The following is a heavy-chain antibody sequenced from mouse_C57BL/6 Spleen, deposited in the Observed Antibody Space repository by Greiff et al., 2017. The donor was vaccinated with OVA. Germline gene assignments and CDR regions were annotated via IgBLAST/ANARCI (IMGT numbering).Heavy chain of an antibody. D-gene: IGHD1-1*01. CDR3: SRGGCTTVLERYYEV. V-gene: IGHV1-53*01. CDR1: GYTFTSSW. J-gene: IGHJ1*03. Sequence: QVQLQQPGTELVKPGASVTLSCKASGYTFTSSWMHWVKQRPGQGLEWIGNINPSTGGTNYNEKFKSKATLTGDKSYSTAYMQLSSLTSADSAVYYCSRGGCTTVLERYYEVWGTGTTVTVSS. CDR2: INPSTGGT.